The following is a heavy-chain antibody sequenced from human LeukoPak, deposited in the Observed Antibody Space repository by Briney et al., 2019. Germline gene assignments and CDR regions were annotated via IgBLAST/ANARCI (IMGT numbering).Heavy chain of an antibody. V-gene: IGHV3-64*01. D-gene: IGHD6-19*01. J-gene: IGHJ4*02. CDR2: ISSNGGST. CDR1: GFTFSSYA. CDR3: ARRAPGFSSGWLDY. Sequence: GGSLRLSCAASGFTFSSYAIHWVRQAPGKGLEYVAAISSNGGSTFYANSVKGRFIVSRDNSKNTPSLQMGSLRTEDLAMYYCARRAPGFSSGWLDYWGQGTPVTVSS.